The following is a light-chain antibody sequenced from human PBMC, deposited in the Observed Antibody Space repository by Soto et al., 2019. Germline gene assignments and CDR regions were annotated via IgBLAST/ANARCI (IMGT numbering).Light chain of an antibody. V-gene: IGKV3-20*01. Sequence: EIVLTQSPGTLSLSPGERATLSYRASQSISGTFLAWYQHKPGQAPRVLIYGATRRATGIPDRFSGSGSATDFTLTISRLEPEDFALYYCHQYDSGWTFGQGTKVEMK. CDR1: QSISGTF. CDR3: HQYDSGWT. J-gene: IGKJ1*01. CDR2: GAT.